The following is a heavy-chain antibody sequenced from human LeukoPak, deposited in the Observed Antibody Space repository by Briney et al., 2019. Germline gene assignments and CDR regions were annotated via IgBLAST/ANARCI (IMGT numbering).Heavy chain of an antibody. V-gene: IGHV3-30*03. Sequence: PGGPLRLSCAASRFTFNTFGMHWVRQAPGKGLEWVAVISSDGSNKYYADSVKGRFTISRDNSKDTLYLQMSSLTIEDTAVYYCRAATKYLDYYYDYWGQGTLVTVSS. CDR3: RAATKYLDYYYDY. J-gene: IGHJ4*02. CDR2: ISSDGSNK. CDR1: RFTFNTFG. D-gene: IGHD3-22*01.